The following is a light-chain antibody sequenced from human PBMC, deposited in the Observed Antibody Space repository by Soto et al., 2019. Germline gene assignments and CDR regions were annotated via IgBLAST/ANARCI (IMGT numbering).Light chain of an antibody. Sequence: HMTQCPCPLSAYVGDRVTITWRASQSISSWLAWYQQKPGKAPKFLINKASSLESGVPSRFSGSGSGTEFTLTISSLQPDDFATYYCQQYNSYSRTFGQGTKVDIK. CDR3: QQYNSYSRT. CDR2: KAS. V-gene: IGKV1-5*03. J-gene: IGKJ1*01. CDR1: QSISSW.